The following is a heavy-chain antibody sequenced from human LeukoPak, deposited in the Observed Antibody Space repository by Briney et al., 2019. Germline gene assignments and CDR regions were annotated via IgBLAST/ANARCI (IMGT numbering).Heavy chain of an antibody. CDR3: AKDRVRYCSSTSCYPDY. D-gene: IGHD2-2*01. CDR1: GFTFDDCA. CDR2: ISWNSGSI. J-gene: IGHJ4*02. V-gene: IGHV3-9*01. Sequence: PGRSLRLSCAASGFTFDDCAMHWVRQAPGKGLEWVSGISWNSGSIGYADSVKGRFTISRDNAKNSLYLQMNSLRAEDTALYYCAKDRVRYCSSTSCYPDYWGQGTLATVSS.